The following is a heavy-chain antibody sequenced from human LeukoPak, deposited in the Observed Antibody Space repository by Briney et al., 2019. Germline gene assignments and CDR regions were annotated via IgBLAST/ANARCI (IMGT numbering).Heavy chain of an antibody. V-gene: IGHV3-7*03. CDR3: ARDSSGTGSLLNYYYYYGMDV. CDR1: GFTFSSYW. Sequence: GGSLRLSCAASGFTFSSYWMSWVSQAPGKGLEWVANIMQDGSEKYYVDSVKGRFTTSRDNAKNSLYLQMNSLRAEDTAVYYCARDSSGTGSLLNYYYYYGMDVWGQGTTVTVSS. J-gene: IGHJ6*02. CDR2: IMQDGSEK. D-gene: IGHD1-7*01.